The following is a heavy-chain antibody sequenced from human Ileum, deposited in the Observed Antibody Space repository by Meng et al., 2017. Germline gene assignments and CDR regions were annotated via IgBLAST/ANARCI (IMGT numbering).Heavy chain of an antibody. D-gene: IGHD3-22*01. CDR3: ARDSLNYYDSSGYYLGFRDIDY. CDR1: GFTFSSYG. Sequence: GESLRLSCAASGFTFSSYGMHWVRQAPGKGLEWVAVIWYDGSNKYYADSVKGRFTISRDNSKNTLYLQMNSLRAEDTAVYYCARDSLNYYDSSGYYLGFRDIDYWGQGTLVTVSS. CDR2: IWYDGSNK. J-gene: IGHJ4*02. V-gene: IGHV3-33*01.